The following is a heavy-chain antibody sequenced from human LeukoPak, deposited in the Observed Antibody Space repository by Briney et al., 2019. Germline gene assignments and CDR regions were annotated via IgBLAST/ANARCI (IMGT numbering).Heavy chain of an antibody. Sequence: SETLSLTCTVPGGSISSYYWSWIREPPGRGREWGGYIYYSGSTNYNPSLKSRVTISLHTTKNQSALKLSSVSAADTAVYYCASGSVAGHFDYWGQGTPVTVSS. CDR1: GGSISSYY. V-gene: IGHV4-59*01. CDR3: ASGSVAGHFDY. CDR2: IYYSGST. D-gene: IGHD4-23*01. J-gene: IGHJ4*02.